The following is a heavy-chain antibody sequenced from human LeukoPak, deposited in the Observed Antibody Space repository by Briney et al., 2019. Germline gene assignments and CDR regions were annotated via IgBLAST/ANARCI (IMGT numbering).Heavy chain of an antibody. Sequence: PSETLSLTCTVSGGSISSGDYYWSWIRQPPGEGLEWIGYIYYSGSTYYNPSLKSRVTISVDTSKNQFSLKLSSVTAADTAVYYCARKISAHWFDPWGQGTLVTVSS. CDR1: GGSISSGDYY. CDR2: IYYSGST. J-gene: IGHJ5*02. CDR3: ARKISAHWFDP. V-gene: IGHV4-30-4*08.